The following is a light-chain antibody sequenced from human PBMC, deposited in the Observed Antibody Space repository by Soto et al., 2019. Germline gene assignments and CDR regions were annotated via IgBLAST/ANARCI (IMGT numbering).Light chain of an antibody. V-gene: IGKV1-39*01. Sequence: DIQMTQSPSSLSASVGDRVTITCRASPTISTYLNWYQQKPRKAPKLLMYAASSLQGGVPSRFSGSGSGTDFTLTISSLQPEDFATYICQQSYSTPFTFGQGTKLEIK. CDR1: PTISTY. CDR3: QQSYSTPFT. CDR2: AAS. J-gene: IGKJ2*01.